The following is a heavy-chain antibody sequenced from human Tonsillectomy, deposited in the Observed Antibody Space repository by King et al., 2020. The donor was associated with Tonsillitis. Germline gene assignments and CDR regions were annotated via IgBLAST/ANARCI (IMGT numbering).Heavy chain of an antibody. CDR1: GFTFSSYI. Sequence: VQLVESGGGLVKPGGALRLSCAAPGFTFSSYIMNWVRQAPGKGLEWVSSISSSSSYIYYADSGKGRFTISRDNAKNTLYLQMNSLRAEDTAVYYCVNQGGSTSGFDYYYGMDVWGQGTTVTVSS. V-gene: IGHV3-21*01. CDR3: VNQGGSTSGFDYYYGMDV. CDR2: ISSSSSYI. D-gene: IGHD3-10*01. J-gene: IGHJ6*02.